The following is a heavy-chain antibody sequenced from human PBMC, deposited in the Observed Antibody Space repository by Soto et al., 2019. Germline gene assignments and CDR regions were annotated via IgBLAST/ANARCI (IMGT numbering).Heavy chain of an antibody. V-gene: IGHV3-74*01. D-gene: IGHD3-16*01. CDR3: ARIGFVGEGDF. Sequence: PGGSLRLSCATSGFTFSRYWIHWVRQAPGEGLVWVSRINGEGTHTDYAESVKGRFTISRDFAKSTVFLQMNSLRLDDTAVYYCARIGFVGEGDFWGQGIPVTVSS. CDR1: GFTFSRYW. J-gene: IGHJ4*02. CDR2: INGEGTHT.